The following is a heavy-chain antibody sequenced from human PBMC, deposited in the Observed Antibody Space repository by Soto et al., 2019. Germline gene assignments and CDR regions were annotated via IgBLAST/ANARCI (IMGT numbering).Heavy chain of an antibody. CDR1: GFTVSSSY. CDR3: AKSGDPQWLVPDYFHGLDV. D-gene: IGHD6-19*01. Sequence: GGSLRLSCAASGFTVSSSYLTWVRQAPGKXLEWVAILYTGTDTVYADSVKGRFTISRDSSKTTLYLQMNSLRVEDTAVYYCAKSGDPQWLVPDYFHGLDVWGQGTTVTVSS. V-gene: IGHV3-53*01. J-gene: IGHJ6*02. CDR2: LYTGTDT.